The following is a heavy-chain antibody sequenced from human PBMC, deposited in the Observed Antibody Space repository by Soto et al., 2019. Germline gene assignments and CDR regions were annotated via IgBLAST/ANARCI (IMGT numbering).Heavy chain of an antibody. CDR3: ARIKIVGILTYYMDV. Sequence: SETLSLTCTVSGDSISTSSSYYWGWIRQPPGKGLEWIANMYYSGSTYYNPSLKSRVTISLETSKNQFSLKLSSVTAADTAVYYCARIKIVGILTYYMDVWGKGTTVTV. J-gene: IGHJ6*03. D-gene: IGHD3-3*01. V-gene: IGHV4-39*01. CDR2: MYYSGST. CDR1: GDSISTSSSYY.